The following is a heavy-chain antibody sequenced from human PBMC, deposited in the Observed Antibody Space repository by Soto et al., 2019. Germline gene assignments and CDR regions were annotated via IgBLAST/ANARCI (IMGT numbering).Heavy chain of an antibody. J-gene: IGHJ4*02. V-gene: IGHV6-1*01. CDR2: TYYRSKWYN. D-gene: IGHD2-2*01. CDR1: GDSVSSNSAA. Sequence: SQTLSLTCAISGDSVSSNSAAWNWIRQSPSRGLEWLGRTYYRSKWYNDYAVSVKSRITINPDTSKNQFSLQLNSVTPEDTAVYYCAREALLGYCSSTSCYVLDYWGQGTLVTVS. CDR3: AREALLGYCSSTSCYVLDY.